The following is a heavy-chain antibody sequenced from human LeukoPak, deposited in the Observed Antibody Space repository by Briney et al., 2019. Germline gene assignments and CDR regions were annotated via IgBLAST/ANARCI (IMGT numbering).Heavy chain of an antibody. V-gene: IGHV3-48*01. D-gene: IGHD3-22*01. Sequence: GGSLRLSCAASGFTFSSYSMNWVRQAPGKGLEWVSYISSSDSTIYYAESVKGRFTISRDNAKNSLYLQMNSLRAEDTTVYYCARVLHRRNYDSSVYYGYWGQGTLVTVSS. CDR2: ISSSDSTI. CDR3: ARVLHRRNYDSSVYYGY. J-gene: IGHJ4*02. CDR1: GFTFSSYS.